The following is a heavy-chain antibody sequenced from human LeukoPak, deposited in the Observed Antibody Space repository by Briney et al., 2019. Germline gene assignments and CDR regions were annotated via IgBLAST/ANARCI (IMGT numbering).Heavy chain of an antibody. Sequence: GGSLRLSCAASGFTFSDYWMHWVRQVPGKGLVWVARINADGSITNHADSVKGRFTISRGNAENTLYLQMNSLRAEDTAVYYCAKDTGGSGMYNWFDPWGQGTLVTVSS. CDR2: INADGSIT. CDR3: AKDTGGSGMYNWFDP. D-gene: IGHD3-10*01. V-gene: IGHV3-74*01. J-gene: IGHJ5*02. CDR1: GFTFSDYW.